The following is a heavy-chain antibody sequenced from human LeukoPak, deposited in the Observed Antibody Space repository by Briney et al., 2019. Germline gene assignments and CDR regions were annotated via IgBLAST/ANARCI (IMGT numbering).Heavy chain of an antibody. D-gene: IGHD3-22*01. CDR2: ISSNGGST. J-gene: IGHJ4*02. CDR3: ARDDSSGLRAYYFEY. V-gene: IGHV3-64*01. CDR1: GFTFSSYA. Sequence: GSLRLSCAASGFTFSSYAMHWVRQAPGKGLEYVSAISSNGGSTYYANSVKGRFTISRDNSKNTLYLQMGSLRAEDMAVYYCARDDSSGLRAYYFEYWGQGTLVTVSS.